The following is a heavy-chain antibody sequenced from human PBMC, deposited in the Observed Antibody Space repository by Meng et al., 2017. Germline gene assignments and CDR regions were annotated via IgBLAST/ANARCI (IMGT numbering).Heavy chain of an antibody. J-gene: IGHJ4*02. CDR1: GYSISSGYY. CDR2: IYHSGST. D-gene: IGHD1-26*01. CDR3: AIYGGATEYFDY. V-gene: IGHV4-38-2*02. Sequence: GSLRLSCTVSGYSISSGYYWGWIRQPPGKGLEWIGSIYHSGSTYYNPSLKSRVTISVDTSKNQFSLKLSSVTAADTAVYYCAIYGGATEYFDYWGQGTRVTVSS.